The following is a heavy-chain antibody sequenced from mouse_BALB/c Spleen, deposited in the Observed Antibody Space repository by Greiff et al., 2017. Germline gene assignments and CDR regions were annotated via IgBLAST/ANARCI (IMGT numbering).Heavy chain of an antibody. J-gene: IGHJ3*01. D-gene: IGHD2-1*01. Sequence: VHVKQSGAELVKPGASVKLSCTASGFNIKDTYMHWVKQRPEQGLEWIGRIDPANGNTKYDPKFQGKATITADTSSNTAYLQLSSLTSEDTAVYYCARYGNYGWFAYWGQGTLVTVSA. CDR1: GFNIKDTY. V-gene: IGHV14-3*02. CDR2: IDPANGNT. CDR3: ARYGNYGWFAY.